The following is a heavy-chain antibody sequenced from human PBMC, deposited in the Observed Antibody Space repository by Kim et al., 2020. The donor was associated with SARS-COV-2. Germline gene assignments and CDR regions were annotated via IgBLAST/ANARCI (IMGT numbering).Heavy chain of an antibody. CDR2: IRSKANSYAT. D-gene: IGHD3-10*01. CDR1: GFTFSDSA. Sequence: GGSLRPSCAASGFTFSDSAMHWVRQASGKGLEWVGRIRSKANSYATAYGASVKGRFTISRDDSKNTAYLQMNSLKTEDTAVYYCTRVPPDPASYYDAFDIWGQGTMVTVSS. CDR3: TRVPPDPASYYDAFDI. V-gene: IGHV3-73*01. J-gene: IGHJ3*02.